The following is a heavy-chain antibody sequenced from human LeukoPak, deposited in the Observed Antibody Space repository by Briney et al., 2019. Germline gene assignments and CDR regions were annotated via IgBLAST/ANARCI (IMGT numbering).Heavy chain of an antibody. D-gene: IGHD4-17*01. J-gene: IGHJ4*02. CDR2: ISAYNGNT. CDR1: GYTFTSYG. CDR3: ARDLPQDYGDHAFDY. Sequence: ASVKVSCKASGYTFTSYGISWVRQAPGQGLEWMGWISAYNGNTNYTQKLQGRVTTTTDTSTSTAYMELRSLRSDDTAVYYCARDLPQDYGDHAFDYWGQGTLVTVSS. V-gene: IGHV1-18*01.